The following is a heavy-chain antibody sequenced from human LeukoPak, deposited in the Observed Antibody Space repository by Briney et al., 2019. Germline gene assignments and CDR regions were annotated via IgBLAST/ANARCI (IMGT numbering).Heavy chain of an antibody. CDR3: AREGRWLRY. D-gene: IGHD5-12*01. CDR2: IYYSGST. V-gene: IGHV4-30-4*01. J-gene: IGHJ4*02. CDR1: GGSISSGDYY. Sequence: SETLSLTCTVSGGSISSGDYYWSWARQPPGKGLEWIGYIYYSGSTYYNPSLKSRVTISVDTSKNQFSLKLSPVTAADTAVYYCAREGRWLRYWGQGTLVTVSS.